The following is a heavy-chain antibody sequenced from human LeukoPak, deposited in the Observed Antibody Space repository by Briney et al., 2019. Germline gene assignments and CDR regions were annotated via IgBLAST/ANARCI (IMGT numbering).Heavy chain of an antibody. CDR3: ARLDIVVVPAAAGYAFDI. J-gene: IGHJ3*02. CDR1: GGSISSYY. D-gene: IGHD2-2*01. CDR2: IYTSGST. V-gene: IGHV4-4*07. Sequence: SETLSLTCTVSGGSISSYYRSWIRQPAGKGLEWIGRIYTSGSTNYNPSLKSRVTMSVDTSKNQFSLKLSSVTAADTAVYYCARLDIVVVPAAAGYAFDIWGQGTMVTVSS.